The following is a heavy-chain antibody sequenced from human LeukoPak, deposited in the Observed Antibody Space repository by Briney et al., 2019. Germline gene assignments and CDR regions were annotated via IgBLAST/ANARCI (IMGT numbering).Heavy chain of an antibody. Sequence: ASVKVSCKASGGTFSSCAISLVRQAPGQGLECVGGIIPIFGTANYAQKFQGRVTITADESTSTAYMELSSLRSEDTAVYYCASITYYYDSSGSPGGAFDIWGQGTMVTVSS. CDR2: IIPIFGTA. CDR1: GGTFSSCA. CDR3: ASITYYYDSSGSPGGAFDI. D-gene: IGHD3-22*01. V-gene: IGHV1-69*01. J-gene: IGHJ3*02.